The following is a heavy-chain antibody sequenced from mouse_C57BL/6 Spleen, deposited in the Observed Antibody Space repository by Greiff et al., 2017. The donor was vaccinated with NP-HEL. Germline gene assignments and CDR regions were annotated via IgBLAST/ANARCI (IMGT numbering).Heavy chain of an antibody. CDR3: ARDRARATMITTWDY. V-gene: IGHV5-4*01. J-gene: IGHJ2*01. Sequence: EVMLVESGGGLVKPGGSLKLSCAASGFTFSSYAMSWVRQTPEKRLEWVATISDGGSYTYYPDNVKGRFTISRDNAKNNLYLQMSHLKSEDTAMYYCARDRARATMITTWDYWGQGTTLTVSS. D-gene: IGHD2-4*01. CDR1: GFTFSSYA. CDR2: ISDGGSYT.